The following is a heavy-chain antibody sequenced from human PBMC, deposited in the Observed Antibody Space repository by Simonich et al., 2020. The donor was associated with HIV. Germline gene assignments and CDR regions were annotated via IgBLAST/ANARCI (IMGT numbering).Heavy chain of an antibody. D-gene: IGHD2-2*01. J-gene: IGHJ4*02. CDR1: GGSFSGSY. Sequence: QVQLQQWGAGLLKPSETLSLTCAVYGGSFSGSYCSWIRQPPRKGLEWIGEINHSGSTNDNPSLKSRVTISVDTSKTQFSLKRSSVTAADTAVYYCARGFYQRLYYFDYWGQGTLVTVSS. CDR2: INHSGST. CDR3: ARGFYQRLYYFDY. V-gene: IGHV4-34*01.